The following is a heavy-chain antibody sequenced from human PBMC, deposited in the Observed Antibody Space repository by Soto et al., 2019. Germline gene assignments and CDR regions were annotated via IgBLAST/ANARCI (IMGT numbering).Heavy chain of an antibody. CDR1: GYTFTSYG. V-gene: IGHV1-18*01. D-gene: IGHD3-22*01. Sequence: QVQLVQSGAEVKKPGASVKVSCKASGYTFTSYGISWVRQAPGQGLEWMGWISAYNGNTNYAQKLQGRVTMTTDTSTSTADMELRSLRSDDTAVYYCARTLYYYDSSGALDYGGQGTLVTVSS. CDR2: ISAYNGNT. CDR3: ARTLYYYDSSGALDY. J-gene: IGHJ4*02.